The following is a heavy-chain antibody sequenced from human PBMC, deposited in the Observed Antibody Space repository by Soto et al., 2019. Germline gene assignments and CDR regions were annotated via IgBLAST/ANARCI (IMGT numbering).Heavy chain of an antibody. Sequence: GGSLRLSCAASGFTFSSYGMHWVRQAPGKGLEWVAVIWYDGSNKYYADSVKGRFTISRDNSKNTLYLQMNSLRAEDTAVYYCARDYWNYADYFDYWGQGTLVTVSS. J-gene: IGHJ4*02. D-gene: IGHD1-7*01. CDR1: GFTFSSYG. CDR2: IWYDGSNK. CDR3: ARDYWNYADYFDY. V-gene: IGHV3-33*01.